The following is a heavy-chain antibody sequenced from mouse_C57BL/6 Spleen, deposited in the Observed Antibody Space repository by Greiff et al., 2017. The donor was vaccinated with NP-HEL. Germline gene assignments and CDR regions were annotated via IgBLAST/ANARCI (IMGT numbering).Heavy chain of an antibody. CDR2: ISSGGSYT. J-gene: IGHJ3*01. Sequence: EVKLVESGGDLVKPGGSLKLSCAASGFTFSSYGMSWVRQTPDKRLEWVATISSGGSYTYYPDSVKGRFTISRDNAKNTLYLQMSSLKSEDTAMYYCASGGNSAWFAYWGQGTLVTVSA. CDR3: ASGGNSAWFAY. CDR1: GFTFSSYG. V-gene: IGHV5-6*01. D-gene: IGHD2-1*01.